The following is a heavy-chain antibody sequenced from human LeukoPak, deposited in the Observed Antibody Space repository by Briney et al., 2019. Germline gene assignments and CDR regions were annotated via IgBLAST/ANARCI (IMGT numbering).Heavy chain of an antibody. CDR2: IYPGDSET. J-gene: IGHJ6*03. D-gene: IGHD3-10*01. CDR1: GYSFSTYW. CDR3: ARLATLMVRGVIEAYYYMDV. Sequence: GESLKISCKASGYSFSTYWIAWVRQLPGKGLEWMGIIYPGDSETRYSPSFQGQVTISVDKSISTAYLQWSSLKASDTAMYYCARLATLMVRGVIEAYYYMDVWGKGTTVTLSS. V-gene: IGHV5-51*01.